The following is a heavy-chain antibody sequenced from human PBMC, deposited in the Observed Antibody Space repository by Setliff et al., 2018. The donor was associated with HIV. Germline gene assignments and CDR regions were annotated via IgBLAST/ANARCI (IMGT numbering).Heavy chain of an antibody. J-gene: IGHJ3*02. CDR1: GGSISSRSYY. CDR3: SRRESYYDILTGPAFDAFDI. V-gene: IGHV4-61*09. CDR2: IHTSGDT. Sequence: SETLSLTCSVSGGSISSRSYYWSWIRQPAGKGLEWIGHIHTSGDTDYSPSLNSRVTISIDTSKKQFSLKLSSVTAADTAMYYCSRRESYYDILTGPAFDAFDIWGQGTMVTVSS. D-gene: IGHD3-9*01.